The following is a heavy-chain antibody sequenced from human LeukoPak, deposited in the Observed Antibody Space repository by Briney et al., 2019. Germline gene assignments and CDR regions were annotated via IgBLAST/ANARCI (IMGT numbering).Heavy chain of an antibody. D-gene: IGHD2/OR15-2a*01. CDR1: GGSISSGDYY. J-gene: IGHJ6*02. Sequence: PSETLSLTCTVSGGSISSGDYYWSWIRQPPGRGLEWIGYIYYSGSTYYNPSLKSRVTISVDTSKNQFSLRLSSVTAADTAVYYCARNDYFGINNGMDVWGQGTTVTVS. V-gene: IGHV4-30-4*01. CDR3: ARNDYFGINNGMDV. CDR2: IYYSGST.